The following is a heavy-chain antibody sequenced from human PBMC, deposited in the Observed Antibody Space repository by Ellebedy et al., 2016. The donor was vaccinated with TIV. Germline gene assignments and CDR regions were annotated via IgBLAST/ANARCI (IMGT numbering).Heavy chain of an antibody. V-gene: IGHV1-58*01. Sequence: ASVKVSCKAFGFTFVSSTVQWVRQARGQPLEWIGWIVAGSGDTKHAQNFQERVTMTRDVSRETAFMELSSLRTEDTAVYYCAAGGLVGYCGGDCYMDLWGQGTTVTVSS. D-gene: IGHD2-21*02. CDR1: GFTFVSST. J-gene: IGHJ6*02. CDR3: AAGGLVGYCGGDCYMDL. CDR2: IVAGSGDT.